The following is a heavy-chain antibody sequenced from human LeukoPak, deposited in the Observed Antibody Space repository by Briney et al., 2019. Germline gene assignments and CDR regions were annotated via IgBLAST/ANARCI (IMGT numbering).Heavy chain of an antibody. CDR3: ARSGSWSVWFDP. J-gene: IGHJ5*02. Sequence: GGSLRLSCAASGFTFSSYEMNWVRQAPGKGLEWVSYISSSGSTIYYADSVKGRFTISRDNAKNSLYLQMNSLRAEDTAVYYCARSGSWSVWFDPWGQGTLVTVPS. CDR2: ISSSGSTI. D-gene: IGHD6-13*01. V-gene: IGHV3-48*03. CDR1: GFTFSSYE.